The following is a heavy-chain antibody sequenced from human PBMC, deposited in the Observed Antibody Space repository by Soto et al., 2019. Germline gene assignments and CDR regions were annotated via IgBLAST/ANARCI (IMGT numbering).Heavy chain of an antibody. V-gene: IGHV4-59*01. Sequence: SETLSLTCTVSGGSISSYYWSWIRQPPGKGLEWIGYIYYSGSTNYNPSLKSRVTISVDTSKNQFSLTLSSVTAADTAVYYCETGIMKSLFDYWGQGTLVTVFS. D-gene: IGHD3-16*01. CDR1: GGSISSYY. J-gene: IGHJ4*02. CDR3: ETGIMKSLFDY. CDR2: IYYSGST.